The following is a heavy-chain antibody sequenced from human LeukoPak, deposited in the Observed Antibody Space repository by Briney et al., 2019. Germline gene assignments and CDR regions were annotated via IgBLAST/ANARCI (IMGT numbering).Heavy chain of an antibody. Sequence: PSQTLSLTCTVSGGSISSGDYYWSWIRQPPGKGLEWIGYIYYSGSTYYNPSLKSRVTISVDTSKNQFSLKLSSVTAADTAVYYCARGMGWGNYYYYGMDVWGQGTTVTVSS. D-gene: IGHD1-26*01. CDR3: ARGMGWGNYYYYGMDV. V-gene: IGHV4-30-4*01. CDR2: IYYSGST. CDR1: GGSISSGDYY. J-gene: IGHJ6*02.